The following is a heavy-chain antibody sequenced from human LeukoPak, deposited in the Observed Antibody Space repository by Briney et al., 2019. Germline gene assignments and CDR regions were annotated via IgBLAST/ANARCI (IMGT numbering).Heavy chain of an antibody. J-gene: IGHJ4*02. CDR1: GFTFSSYG. CDR2: IRYDGSNK. Sequence: GGSLRLSCAASGFTFSSYGMHWVRQAPGKGLEWVAFIRYDGSNKYYADSVKGRFTISRDNSKNTLYLQMNSLRAEDTAVYYCAKDPSVDFWSGYTFDYWGQGTLVTVSS. V-gene: IGHV3-30*02. CDR3: AKDPSVDFWSGYTFDY. D-gene: IGHD3-3*01.